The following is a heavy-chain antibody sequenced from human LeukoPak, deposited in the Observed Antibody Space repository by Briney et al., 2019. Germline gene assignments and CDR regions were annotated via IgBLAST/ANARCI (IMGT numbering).Heavy chain of an antibody. Sequence: PGGSLRLSCAASGFTFSTYWMSWVRQAPGKGLEWVANIKQDGSEKYYVDSVKGRFTISRDNAENSLYLQMNSLRAEDTAVYYCARRAVAASVPFDYWGQGTLVTVSS. CDR3: ARRAVAASVPFDY. CDR1: GFTFSTYW. CDR2: IKQDGSEK. V-gene: IGHV3-7*01. J-gene: IGHJ4*02. D-gene: IGHD6-19*01.